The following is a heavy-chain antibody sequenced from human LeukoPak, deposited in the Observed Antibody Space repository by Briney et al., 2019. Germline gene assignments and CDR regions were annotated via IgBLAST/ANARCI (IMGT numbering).Heavy chain of an antibody. J-gene: IGHJ3*02. Sequence: GASVTVSCKASGYAFTGYYMHWVRQAPGQGLEWMGGINPNSGGTNYAQKFQGRVTMTRDTSISTAYMELSRLRSDDTAVYYCARARNPPAFDIWGQGTMVTVSS. V-gene: IGHV1-2*02. CDR1: GYAFTGYY. D-gene: IGHD1-14*01. CDR3: ARARNPPAFDI. CDR2: INPNSGGT.